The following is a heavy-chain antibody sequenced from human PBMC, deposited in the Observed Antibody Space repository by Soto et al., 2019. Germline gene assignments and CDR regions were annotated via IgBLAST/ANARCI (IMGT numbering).Heavy chain of an antibody. D-gene: IGHD3-22*01. Sequence: SETLSLTCAVYGGSFSGYYWSWIRQPPGKGLEWIGEINHSGSTNYNPSLKSRVTISVDTSKNQFSLKLSSVTAADTAVYYCARSDSSGYLYFDYWGQGTLVTVS. CDR2: INHSGST. CDR1: GGSFSGYY. J-gene: IGHJ4*02. V-gene: IGHV4-34*01. CDR3: ARSDSSGYLYFDY.